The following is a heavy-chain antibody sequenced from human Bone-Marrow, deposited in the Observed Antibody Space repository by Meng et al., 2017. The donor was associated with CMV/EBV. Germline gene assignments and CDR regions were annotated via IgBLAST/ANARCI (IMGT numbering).Heavy chain of an antibody. D-gene: IGHD2-2*03. CDR1: GFTFSNAW. Sequence: GGSLRLSCAASGFTFSNAWMSWVRQAPGKGLEWVSSISGSGGSTFYADSVRGRFTISRDNSKNTLFLQMNSLRAEDTAIYYCAKDWITPIGAASDYWGQGTLVTVSS. CDR3: AKDWITPIGAASDY. V-gene: IGHV3-23*01. CDR2: ISGSGGST. J-gene: IGHJ4*02.